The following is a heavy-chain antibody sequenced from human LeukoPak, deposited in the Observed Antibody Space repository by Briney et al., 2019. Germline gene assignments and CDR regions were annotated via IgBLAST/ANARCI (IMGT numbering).Heavy chain of an antibody. CDR1: GLTFSSYW. CDR3: ARDYGDYSDY. Sequence: PGGSLRLSCAASGLTFSSYWMSWVRQAPGKGLEWVANIKQDGSEKHYVNSVKGRLTISRDNAKNSLYLQRNSLRAEDTAVYYCARDYGDYSDYWGQGTLVTVSS. V-gene: IGHV3-7*04. D-gene: IGHD4-17*01. J-gene: IGHJ4*02. CDR2: IKQDGSEK.